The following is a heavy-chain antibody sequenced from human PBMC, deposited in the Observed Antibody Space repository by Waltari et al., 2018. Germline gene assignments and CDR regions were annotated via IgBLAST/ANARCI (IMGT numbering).Heavy chain of an antibody. CDR2: IYTSGST. J-gene: IGHJ4*02. D-gene: IGHD6-19*01. CDR3: ARGSPPHVRAAGVDY. CDR1: GGSISSGSYY. V-gene: IGHV4-61*09. Sequence: QVQLQESGPGLVKPSQTLSLTCTVSGGSISSGSYYWSWIRQPAGKGLEWIGYIYTSGSTNYNPSLKSRVTISVDTSKNQFSLKLSSVTAADTAVYYCARGSPPHVRAAGVDYWGQGTLVTVSS.